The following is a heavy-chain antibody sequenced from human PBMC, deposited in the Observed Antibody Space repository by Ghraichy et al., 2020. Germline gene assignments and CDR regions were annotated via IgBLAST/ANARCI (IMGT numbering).Heavy chain of an antibody. CDR1: GFVLSTYV. J-gene: IGHJ4*02. D-gene: IGHD3-10*01. V-gene: IGHV3-23*01. CDR2: ISGSGGST. CDR3: AKEGIWFGELIDY. Sequence: GGSLRLSCAASGFVLSTYVMSWVRQAPGKGLEWVSGISGSGGSTHYADSVKGRFTISRDNSKNTLYLQMNSLRAEDTGIYYCAKEGIWFGELIDYWGQGTLVTVSS.